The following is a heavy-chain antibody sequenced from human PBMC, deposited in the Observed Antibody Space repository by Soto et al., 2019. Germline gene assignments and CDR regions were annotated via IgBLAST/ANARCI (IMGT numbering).Heavy chain of an antibody. J-gene: IGHJ5*02. CDR3: ARRGVVVPAATNWFDP. CDR2: IYYSGST. CDR1: GGSISSSSYY. V-gene: IGHV4-39*01. D-gene: IGHD2-2*01. Sequence: QLQLQESGPGLVKPSETLSLTCTVSGGSISSSSYYWGWIRQPPGKGLEWIGSIYYSGSTYYNPSLKSRVTISVDTSKNQFSPKLSSVTAADTAVYYCARRGVVVPAATNWFDPWGQGTLVTVSS.